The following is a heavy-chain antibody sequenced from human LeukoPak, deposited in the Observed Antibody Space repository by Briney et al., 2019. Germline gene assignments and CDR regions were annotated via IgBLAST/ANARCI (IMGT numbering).Heavy chain of an antibody. CDR2: IWYDGSNK. Sequence: GRSLRLSCAASGFTFSSYGMHWVRQAPGKGLEWVAVIWYDGSNKYYADSVEGRFTISRDNSKNTLYLQMNSLRAEDTAVYYCARGGDPIVGATQPFDYWGQGTLVTVSS. CDR1: GFTFSSYG. CDR3: ARGGDPIVGATQPFDY. V-gene: IGHV3-33*01. J-gene: IGHJ4*02. D-gene: IGHD1-26*01.